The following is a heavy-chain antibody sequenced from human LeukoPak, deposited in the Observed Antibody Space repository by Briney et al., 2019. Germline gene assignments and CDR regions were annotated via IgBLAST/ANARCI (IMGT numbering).Heavy chain of an antibody. Sequence: SETLSLTCTVSGGSISSGGYYWSWIRQPPGKGLEWIGYIYYSGSTNYNPSLKSRVTISVDTSKNQFSLKLSSVTAADTAVYYCARRIRGYSYGFDYWGQGTLVTVSS. J-gene: IGHJ4*02. D-gene: IGHD5-18*01. CDR2: IYYSGST. V-gene: IGHV4-61*08. CDR3: ARRIRGYSYGFDY. CDR1: GGSISSGGYY.